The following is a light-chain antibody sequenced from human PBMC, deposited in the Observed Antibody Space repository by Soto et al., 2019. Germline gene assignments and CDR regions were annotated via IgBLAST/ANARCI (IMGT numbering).Light chain of an antibody. V-gene: IGKV3-20*01. Sequence: EIVLTQSPGTLSLSPGDRATLSCRASQSVNIYFAWYQQKPGQAPRLLIFNTSRRTTGIPDRVSGSGSGTDFTIIISRLEPEDFAMYYCQQYGHPLHTFGQGTKLDIK. CDR2: NTS. CDR3: QQYGHPLHT. J-gene: IGKJ2*01. CDR1: QSVNIY.